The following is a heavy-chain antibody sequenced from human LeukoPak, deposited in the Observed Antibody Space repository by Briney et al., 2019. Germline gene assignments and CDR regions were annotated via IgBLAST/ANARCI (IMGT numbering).Heavy chain of an antibody. CDR1: GFTFSSYS. CDR3: AKYYDILTGREDMDV. D-gene: IGHD3-9*01. J-gene: IGHJ6*02. CDR2: ISSSSSYI. Sequence: GGSLRLSCAASGFTFSSYSMNRVRQAPGKGLEWVSSISSSSSYIYYADSVKGRFTISRDNAKNSLYLQMNGLRAEDTAVYYCAKYYDILTGREDMDVWGQGTTVTVSS. V-gene: IGHV3-21*01.